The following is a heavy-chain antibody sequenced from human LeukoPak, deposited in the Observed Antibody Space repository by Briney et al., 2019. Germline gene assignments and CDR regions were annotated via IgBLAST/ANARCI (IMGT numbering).Heavy chain of an antibody. V-gene: IGHV1-24*01. J-gene: IGHJ3*02. CDR3: ATGRGYSSSSDAFDI. CDR2: FDPEDGET. D-gene: IGHD6-6*01. CDR1: GYTLTELS. Sequence: GASVKVSCKVSGYTLTELSMHWVRQAPGKGLEWMGGFDPEDGETIYAQKFQGRVTMTEDTSTDTAYMELSSLRSEDTAVYHCATGRGYSSSSDAFDIWGQGTMVTVSS.